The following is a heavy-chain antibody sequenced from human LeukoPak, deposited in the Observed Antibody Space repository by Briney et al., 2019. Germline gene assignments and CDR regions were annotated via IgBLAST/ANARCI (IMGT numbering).Heavy chain of an antibody. J-gene: IGHJ3*02. Sequence: GASVKVSCKASGYTFTSYDINWLRQATGQGLEWMGWMNPNSGNTGYAQKFQGRVTMTRNTSISTAYMELSSLRSEDTAVYYCARFIYYDILTGYYNAFDIWGQGTMVTVSS. D-gene: IGHD3-9*01. V-gene: IGHV1-8*01. CDR1: GYTFTSYD. CDR2: MNPNSGNT. CDR3: ARFIYYDILTGYYNAFDI.